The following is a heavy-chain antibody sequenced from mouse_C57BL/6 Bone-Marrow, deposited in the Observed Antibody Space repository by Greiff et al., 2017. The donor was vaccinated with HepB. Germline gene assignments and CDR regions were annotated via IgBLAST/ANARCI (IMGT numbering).Heavy chain of an antibody. CDR1: GFSLSTFGMG. CDR2: IWWDDDK. D-gene: IGHD1-1*01. J-gene: IGHJ4*01. V-gene: IGHV8-8*01. Sequence: QVQLKESGPGILQPSQTLSLTCSFSGFSLSTFGMGVGWIRQPSGKGLEWLAHIWWDDDKYYNPALKSRLTISKDTSKNQVFLKIANVDTADTATYYCARIGDMVLRSRDAMDYWGQGTAVTVSS. CDR3: ARIGDMVLRSRDAMDY.